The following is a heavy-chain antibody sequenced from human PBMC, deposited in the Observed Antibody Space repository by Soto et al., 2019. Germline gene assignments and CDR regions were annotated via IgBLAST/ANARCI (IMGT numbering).Heavy chain of an antibody. V-gene: IGHV4-59*08. CDR3: ARHFDGDYGTNAEYFQH. D-gene: IGHD4-17*01. J-gene: IGHJ1*01. Sequence: SETLSLTCTVSGGSISSYYWSWIRQPPGKGLEWIGYIYYSGSTNYNPSLKSRVTTSVDTSKNQFSLKLSSVTAADTAVYYCARHFDGDYGTNAEYFQHWGQGTLVTVSS. CDR1: GGSISSYY. CDR2: IYYSGST.